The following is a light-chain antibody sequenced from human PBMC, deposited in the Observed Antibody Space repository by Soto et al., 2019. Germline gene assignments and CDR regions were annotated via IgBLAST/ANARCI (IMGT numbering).Light chain of an antibody. Sequence: EIVLTQSPGTLSLSPGARATLSCRASQTVTNNNLAWYQQKPGQAPRLLIYGASTRATGIPARFSGSGSGTEFTLTISSLQSEDFAVYYCQQYNNWPQTFGQGTKVDIK. CDR1: QTVTNN. J-gene: IGKJ1*01. CDR2: GAS. V-gene: IGKV3-15*01. CDR3: QQYNNWPQT.